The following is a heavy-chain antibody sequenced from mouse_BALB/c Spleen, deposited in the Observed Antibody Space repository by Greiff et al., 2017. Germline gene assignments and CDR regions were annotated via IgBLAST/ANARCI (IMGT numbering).Heavy chain of an antibody. CDR1: GFTFSSFG. J-gene: IGHJ4*01. V-gene: IGHV5-17*02. CDR2: ISSGSSTI. CDR3: ARSRSSGYAMDY. D-gene: IGHD3-1*01. Sequence: EVKLMESGGGLVQPGGSRKLSCAASGFTFSSFGMHWVRQAPEKGLEWVAYISSGSSTIYYADTVKGRFTISRDNPKNTLFLQMTSLRSEDTAMYYCARSRSSGYAMDYWGQGTSVTVSS.